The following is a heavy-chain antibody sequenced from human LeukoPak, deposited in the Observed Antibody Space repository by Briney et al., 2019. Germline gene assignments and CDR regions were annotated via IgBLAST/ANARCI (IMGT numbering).Heavy chain of an antibody. V-gene: IGHV4-30-4*02. J-gene: IGHJ4*02. CDR1: GGSISGGNYY. D-gene: IGHD4-11*01. CDR3: AGRFGSNFGYFDY. Sequence: SETLSLTCTVSGGSISGGNYYWSWIRQPPGKGLEWIGYIYYSGSTYYNPSLKSRLTISVDTSKNQFSLKLSSVTAADTAVYYCAGRFGSNFGYFDYWGQGTLVTVSS. CDR2: IYYSGST.